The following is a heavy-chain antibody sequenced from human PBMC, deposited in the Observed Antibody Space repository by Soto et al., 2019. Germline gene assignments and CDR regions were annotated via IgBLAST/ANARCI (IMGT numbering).Heavy chain of an antibody. CDR3: AKVYIRDYDILTGYKIGGYMDV. J-gene: IGHJ6*03. Sequence: EVQLLESGGGLVQPGGSLRLSCAASGFTFSSYAMSWVRQAPGKGLEWVSAISGSGGSTYYADSVKGRFTISRDNSKNTLYLQMNSLRAEDTAVYYCAKVYIRDYDILTGYKIGGYMDVWGKGTTVTVSS. D-gene: IGHD3-9*01. V-gene: IGHV3-23*01. CDR2: ISGSGGST. CDR1: GFTFSSYA.